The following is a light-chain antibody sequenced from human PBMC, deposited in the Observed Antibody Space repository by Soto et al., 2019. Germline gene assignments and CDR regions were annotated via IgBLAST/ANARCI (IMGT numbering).Light chain of an antibody. V-gene: IGLV2-8*01. CDR3: SSSAGSSTWV. CDR1: SSDVGAYNY. J-gene: IGLJ2*01. Sequence: QSAPTQPPSASGSPGQSATISCTVTSSDVGAYNYVSWYQQYPGKAPKLIIYEVSKRPSGVPNRFSGSKYGNTASLTVSGLQPEDEADYYCSSSAGSSTWVFGGGTKLTVL. CDR2: EVS.